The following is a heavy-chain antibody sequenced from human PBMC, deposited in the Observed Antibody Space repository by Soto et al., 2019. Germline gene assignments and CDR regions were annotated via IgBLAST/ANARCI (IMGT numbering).Heavy chain of an antibody. Sequence: QVQLVESGGGVVQPGRSLRLSCAASGFTFSSYAMHRVLQAPGKGLEWVAVISYDGSNKYYADSVKGRFTISRDNSKNTLYLQMNRLRAEDTAVYYCAREGRLAVTTTIGYFDYWGQGTLVTVFS. J-gene: IGHJ4*02. CDR1: GFTFSSYA. CDR3: AREGRLAVTTTIGYFDY. V-gene: IGHV3-30-3*01. D-gene: IGHD4-4*01. CDR2: ISYDGSNK.